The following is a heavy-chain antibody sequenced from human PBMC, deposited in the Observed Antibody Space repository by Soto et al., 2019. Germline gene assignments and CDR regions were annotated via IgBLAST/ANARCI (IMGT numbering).Heavy chain of an antibody. Sequence: QVQLVQSGAEVKKPGASVKVSCKASGYTFTSYDINWVRQATGQGLEWMGWMNPNSGNTGYAQKFQGRVTMTRNTSISAALMQMSTLRSDDTAVYYCARTLYGDNVDYWGQGTLVTVSS. CDR2: MNPNSGNT. CDR1: GYTFTSYD. CDR3: ARTLYGDNVDY. D-gene: IGHD4-17*01. V-gene: IGHV1-8*01. J-gene: IGHJ4*02.